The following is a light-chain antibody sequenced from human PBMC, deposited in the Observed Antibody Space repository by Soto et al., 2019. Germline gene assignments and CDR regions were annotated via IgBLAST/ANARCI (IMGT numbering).Light chain of an antibody. J-gene: IGKJ2*03. CDR1: QSVNSNY. V-gene: IGKV3-20*01. CDR2: GAS. CDR3: QLYGSSPLYS. Sequence: EIVLTQSPGTLSLSPGERATLSCRASQSVNSNYLAWYQQKPGQAPRLLIYGASSMATGIPDRFSGSGSGTDFTLTISRLEPEDFAVYYCQLYGSSPLYSFGQGTNLEIK.